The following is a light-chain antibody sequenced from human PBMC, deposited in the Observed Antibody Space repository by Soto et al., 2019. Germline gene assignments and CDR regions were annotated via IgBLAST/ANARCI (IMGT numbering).Light chain of an antibody. CDR2: GAS. CDR1: QSTGSSH. CDR3: HQYADSPQT. Sequence: VVTQCSGTPSLSPGKRGTLSCRAGQSTGSSHLAWGQQTPGQAPRLLAYGASTRSTGFPDRVGGTGSATDFSLNLSSLEPEDSAVYFCHQYADSPQTFGQGTKVEIK. J-gene: IGKJ2*01. V-gene: IGKV3-20*01.